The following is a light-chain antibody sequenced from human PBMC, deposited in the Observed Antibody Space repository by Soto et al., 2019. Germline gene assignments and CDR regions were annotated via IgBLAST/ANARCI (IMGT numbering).Light chain of an antibody. CDR3: QQYGSSPWT. CDR1: QSVSSSY. CDR2: GAS. J-gene: IGKJ1*01. Sequence: VLTQSPGTLALSRGERATLSCRASQSVSSSYLAWYQQKPGQAPRLLIYGASSRATGIPDRFSGSGSGTDFTLTISRLEPEDFAVYYCQQYGSSPWTFGQGTKVDIK. V-gene: IGKV3-20*01.